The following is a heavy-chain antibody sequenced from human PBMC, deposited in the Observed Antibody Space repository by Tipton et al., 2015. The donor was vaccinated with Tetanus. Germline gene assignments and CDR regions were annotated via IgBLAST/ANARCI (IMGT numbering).Heavy chain of an antibody. CDR1: GGPISGYY. D-gene: IGHD1-26*01. V-gene: IGHV4-59*01. J-gene: IGHJ1*01. Sequence: LRLSCVVSGGPISGYYWSWIRQPPGKELEWIGWIYYSGSTKYNPSLKSRVTMSADTTKNQFSLKLRSGSAADTAVFYCARGGSPVGAWGQGAQVSVS. CDR2: IYYSGST. CDR3: ARGGSPVGA.